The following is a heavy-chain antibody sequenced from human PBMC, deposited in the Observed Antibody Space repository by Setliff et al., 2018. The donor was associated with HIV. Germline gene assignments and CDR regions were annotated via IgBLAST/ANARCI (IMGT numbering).Heavy chain of an antibody. J-gene: IGHJ3*02. CDR1: GYTFSNFA. V-gene: IGHV1-18*01. Sequence: ASVKVSCKDSGYTFSNFAIGWLRQAPGQGLEWMGWISSYSDNTFYARSLQGRVTMTTDTASSTSYMELRSLRSDDTAMHYCARIRAGALLNAFDIWAQGTMVTVSS. D-gene: IGHD1-26*01. CDR3: ARIRAGALLNAFDI. CDR2: ISSYSDNT.